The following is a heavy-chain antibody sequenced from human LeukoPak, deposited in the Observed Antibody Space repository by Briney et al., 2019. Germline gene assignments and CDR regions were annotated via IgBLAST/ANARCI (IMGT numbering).Heavy chain of an antibody. D-gene: IGHD3-3*01. J-gene: IGHJ4*02. CDR2: IKQDGSEI. Sequence: GGSLRLSCAASGFTFSSHWVAWLRQAPEKGLEWVANIKQDGSEIYYVDSVKGRFTISRDNAKNSLYLQMNSLRAEDTAVYYCARDRSGYVDYWGQGTLVTVSS. CDR1: GFTFSSHW. V-gene: IGHV3-7*01. CDR3: ARDRSGYVDY.